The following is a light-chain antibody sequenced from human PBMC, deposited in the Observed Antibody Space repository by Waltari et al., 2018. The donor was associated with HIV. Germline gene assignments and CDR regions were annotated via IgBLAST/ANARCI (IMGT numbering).Light chain of an antibody. CDR2: AVT. Sequence: QSALTQPASVSGSPGQSITLSCTATSSDVASYNLVSWYQQHPGKAPKVMIYAVTKRPSGVSNRFSGSKSDNTASLTISGLQAEDEADYYCCSYAGTGTYVFGTGTKVTVL. V-gene: IGLV2-23*02. J-gene: IGLJ1*01. CDR3: CSYAGTGTYV. CDR1: SSDVASYNL.